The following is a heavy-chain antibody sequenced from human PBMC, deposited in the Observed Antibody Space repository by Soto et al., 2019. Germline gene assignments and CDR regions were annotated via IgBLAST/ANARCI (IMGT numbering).Heavy chain of an antibody. Sequence: GGSLRLSCAASGFTFSSYAMSWVRQAPGKGLEWVSAISGSGGGTYYADSVKGRFTISRDNSKNTLYLQMNSLRAEDTAVYYCAKPVYYYYDSSGYYPFDYWGQGTLVTVSS. CDR3: AKPVYYYYDSSGYYPFDY. CDR1: GFTFSSYA. CDR2: ISGSGGGT. D-gene: IGHD3-22*01. V-gene: IGHV3-23*01. J-gene: IGHJ4*02.